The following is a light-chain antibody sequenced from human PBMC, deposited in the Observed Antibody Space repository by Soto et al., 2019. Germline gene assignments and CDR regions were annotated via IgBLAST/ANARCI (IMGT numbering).Light chain of an antibody. CDR1: QSVSSY. J-gene: IGKJ1*01. Sequence: EIVLTQSPATLSLSPGERATLSCRASQSVSSYLAWYQQKPGQAPRLLIYDASNRATGIPDRFSGSGSGTDFTLTISRLEPEDFAVYYCGQFVSAPPRTFGQGTKVDIK. CDR2: DAS. V-gene: IGKV3-20*01. CDR3: GQFVSAPPRT.